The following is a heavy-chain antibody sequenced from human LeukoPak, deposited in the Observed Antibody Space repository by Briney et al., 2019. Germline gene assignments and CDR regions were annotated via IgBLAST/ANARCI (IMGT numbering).Heavy chain of an antibody. V-gene: IGHV4-34*01. Sequence: PSETLSLTCAVYGGSFSGYYWGWIRQPPGKGLGWIGEINHSGSTNYNPSLKSRVTISVDTSKNQFSLKLSSVTAADTAVYYCARGQFCSDIVVVPAASPFDYWGQGTLVTVSS. CDR1: GGSFSGYY. CDR2: INHSGST. J-gene: IGHJ4*02. D-gene: IGHD2-2*01. CDR3: ARGQFCSDIVVVPAASPFDY.